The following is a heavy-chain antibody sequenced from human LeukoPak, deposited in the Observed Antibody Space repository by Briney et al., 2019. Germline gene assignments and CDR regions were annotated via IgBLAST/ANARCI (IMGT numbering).Heavy chain of an antibody. CDR1: GYTFTSYY. V-gene: IGHV1-46*01. J-gene: IGHJ5*02. Sequence: ASVKASCKASGYTFTSYYMHWVRQAPGQGLEWMGIIYPGGVSTSYAQKFQGRVTMTRDTSTSTVYMELSSLRSEDTAVYYCARIGYSKNWFDPWGQGTLVTVSS. D-gene: IGHD1-26*01. CDR3: ARIGYSKNWFDP. CDR2: IYPGGVST.